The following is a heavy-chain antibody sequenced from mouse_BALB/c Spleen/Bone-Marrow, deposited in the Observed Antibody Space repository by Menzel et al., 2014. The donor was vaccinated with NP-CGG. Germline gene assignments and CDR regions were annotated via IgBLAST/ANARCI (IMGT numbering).Heavy chain of an antibody. CDR3: ASYRYAWYFDV. J-gene: IGHJ1*01. CDR1: GFNIKDTH. D-gene: IGHD2-14*01. Sequence: EVQLQQSGAKLVKPGASVKLSCTASGFNIKDTHMHWVKQRPEQGLEWIGRIDPANGNTKYDPKFQGKATITADTSSNTAYLQLSSLTSEDTAVYYCASYRYAWYFDVWGAGTTVTVSS. V-gene: IGHV14-3*02. CDR2: IDPANGNT.